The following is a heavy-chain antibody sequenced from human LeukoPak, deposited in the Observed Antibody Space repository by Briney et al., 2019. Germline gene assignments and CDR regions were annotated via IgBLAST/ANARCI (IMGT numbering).Heavy chain of an antibody. V-gene: IGHV3-11*01. CDR3: ARAEYSTFYFDY. J-gene: IGHJ4*02. CDR1: GFTFSDYY. CDR2: ISSSGSTI. D-gene: IGHD6-6*01. Sequence: GGSLRLSCAASGFTFSDYYMSWIRQAPGKGLEWVSYISSSGSTIYYADSVKGRFTISRDNAKNSLYPQMNSLRAEDTAVYYCARAEYSTFYFDYWGQGTLVTVSS.